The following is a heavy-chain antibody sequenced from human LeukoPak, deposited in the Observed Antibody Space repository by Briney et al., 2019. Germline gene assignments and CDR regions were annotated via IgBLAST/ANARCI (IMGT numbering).Heavy chain of an antibody. D-gene: IGHD1-26*01. V-gene: IGHV4-59*01. CDR1: GGSISSYY. J-gene: IGHJ3*02. Sequence: PSETLSLTCTVSGGSISSYYWSWIRQPPGKGLEWIWYIYYSGSTNYNPSLKSRVTISVDTSKNQFSLKLSSVTAADTAVYYCAREVVGAPDAFDIWGQRTMVTVSS. CDR2: IYYSGST. CDR3: AREVVGAPDAFDI.